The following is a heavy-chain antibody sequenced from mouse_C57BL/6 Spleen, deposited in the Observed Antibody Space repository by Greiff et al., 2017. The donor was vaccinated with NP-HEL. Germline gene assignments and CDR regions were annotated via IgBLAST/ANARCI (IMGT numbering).Heavy chain of an antibody. Sequence: EVQLVESEGGLVQPGSSMKLSCTASGFTFSDYYMAWVRQVPEKGLEWVANINYDGSSTYYLDTLKCRFIISRDNAKNILYLQVSSLKSEDTATYYCAREGTGAYAMEYWGQGASVTVSS. CDR2: INYDGSST. D-gene: IGHD4-1*01. CDR1: GFTFSDYY. J-gene: IGHJ4*01. CDR3: AREGTGAYAMEY. V-gene: IGHV5-16*01.